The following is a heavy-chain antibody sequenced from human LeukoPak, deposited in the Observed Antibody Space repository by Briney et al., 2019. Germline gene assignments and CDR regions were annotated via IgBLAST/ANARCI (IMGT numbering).Heavy chain of an antibody. CDR3: AGGIDCSGGSCYSRYYYYMDV. CDR2: IRSSSSYI. CDR1: GFTFSSYS. Sequence: GGSLRLSCAASGFTFSSYSMNWVRQAPGKGLEWFSSIRSSSSYIYYADSVKGRFTISRDNAKNSLYLQMNSLRAEDTAVYYCAGGIDCSGGSCYSRYYYYMDVWGKGTTVTVSS. V-gene: IGHV3-21*01. J-gene: IGHJ6*03. D-gene: IGHD2-15*01.